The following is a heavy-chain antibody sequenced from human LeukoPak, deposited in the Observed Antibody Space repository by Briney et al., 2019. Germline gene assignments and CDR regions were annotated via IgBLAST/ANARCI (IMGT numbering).Heavy chain of an antibody. CDR3: VAVTLHY. D-gene: IGHD6-19*01. CDR2: IQYDGSTK. Sequence: GGSLRLSCAASGFAFSAYGMHWVRQAPGKGLEWVAFIQYDGSTKYYADSVEGRFTISRDNSKKTLYLQMNSLTPEDTAVYFSVAVTLHYWGQGTLVTVSS. CDR1: GFAFSAYG. J-gene: IGHJ4*02. V-gene: IGHV3-30*02.